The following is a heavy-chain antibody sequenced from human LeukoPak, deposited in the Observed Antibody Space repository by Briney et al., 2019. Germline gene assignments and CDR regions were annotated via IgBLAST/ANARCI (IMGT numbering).Heavy chain of an antibody. Sequence: GGSLRLSCAASGFTFSSYTMNWVRQALGQGLEWVSTISDPHSGSETHYADSVQGRFTISRDDSQNMVYLQMGSLRAEDTAVYYCTTRIRNHFDYWGQGTQVTVSS. CDR1: GFTFSSYT. CDR2: ISDPHSGSET. V-gene: IGHV3-23*01. J-gene: IGHJ4*02. D-gene: IGHD5-18*01. CDR3: TTRIRNHFDY.